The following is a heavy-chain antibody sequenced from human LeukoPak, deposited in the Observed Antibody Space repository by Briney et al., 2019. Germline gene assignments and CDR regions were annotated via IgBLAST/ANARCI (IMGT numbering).Heavy chain of an antibody. CDR3: ARRGTVYY. J-gene: IGHJ4*02. CDR2: IKRNGSAK. Sequence: GGSLRLSCAASGFTFSGYWTSWVRQAPGKGLEWVSYIKRNGSAKYYVDSVRGLFTISRDNAKNSLYLQINRLGAEDAAVYYGARRGTVYYWGQGTLVTASS. V-gene: IGHV3-7*01. CDR1: GFTFSGYW. D-gene: IGHD1-7*01.